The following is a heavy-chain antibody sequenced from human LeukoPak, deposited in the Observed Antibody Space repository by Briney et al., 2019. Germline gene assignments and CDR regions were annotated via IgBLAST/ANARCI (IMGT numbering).Heavy chain of an antibody. Sequence: ASVKVSCKASGYTFTGYDIYWVRQAPAQGLEWMGWINPNSGGTDYTQKFQGRVTMTRDTSISTAYMELRRLRSDDTAVYYCARDYSRYFDFWGQGTLVTVSS. CDR1: GYTFTGYD. J-gene: IGHJ4*02. CDR2: INPNSGGT. D-gene: IGHD4-11*01. CDR3: ARDYSRYFDF. V-gene: IGHV1-2*02.